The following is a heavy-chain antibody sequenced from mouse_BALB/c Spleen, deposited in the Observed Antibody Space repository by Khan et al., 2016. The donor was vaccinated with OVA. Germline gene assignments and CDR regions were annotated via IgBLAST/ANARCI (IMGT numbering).Heavy chain of an antibody. V-gene: IGHV5-6-4*01. Sequence: EVELVESGGGLVKPGGSLKLSCAASGFTFSSYTMSWVRQTPEKRLEWVAPISSGGSYTYYPDSVTGRFTLSRDNAKSTLYLQMTSLKSEDTAIYYGTRGEVYYGNPYGMDFWGQGTSVTVSS. CDR1: GFTFSSYT. D-gene: IGHD2-1*01. J-gene: IGHJ4*01. CDR3: TRGEVYYGNPYGMDF. CDR2: ISSGGSYT.